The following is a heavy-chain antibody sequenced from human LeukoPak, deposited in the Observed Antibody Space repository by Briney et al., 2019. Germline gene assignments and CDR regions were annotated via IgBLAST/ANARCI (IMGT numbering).Heavy chain of an antibody. D-gene: IGHD4-11*01. J-gene: IGHJ4*02. CDR1: GGSIGSSNW. CDR3: ASRYDYSNYIDY. CDR2: IYHSGST. V-gene: IGHV4-4*02. Sequence: SGTLSLTCAVSGGSIGSSNWWSWVRQPPGKGLEWIGEIYHSGSTNYNPSLKSRVTISVDKSKNQFSLKLSSVTAADTAVYYCASRYDYSNYIDYWGQGTLVTVSS.